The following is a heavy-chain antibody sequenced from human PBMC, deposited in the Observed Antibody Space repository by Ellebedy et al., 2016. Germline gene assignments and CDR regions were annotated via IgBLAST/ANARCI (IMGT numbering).Heavy chain of an antibody. CDR2: INHSGST. V-gene: IGHV4-34*01. Sequence: SQTLSLTXXVYGGSFSGYYWSWIRQPPGKGLEWIGEINHSGSTNYNPSLKSRVTISVDTSKNQFSLKLSSVTAADTAVYYCARHIVATFNFDYWGQGTLVTVSS. J-gene: IGHJ4*02. CDR1: GGSFSGYY. D-gene: IGHD5-12*01. CDR3: ARHIVATFNFDY.